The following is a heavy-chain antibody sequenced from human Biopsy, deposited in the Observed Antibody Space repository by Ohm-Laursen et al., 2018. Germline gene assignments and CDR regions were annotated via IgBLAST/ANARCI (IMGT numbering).Heavy chain of an antibody. J-gene: IGHJ4*02. Sequence: SLRLSCAASGFTVYNNYMTWVRQAPGKGLECVSRISGRGGSGASTYYADSVKGRFTISRDNSKNTLFLQMNSLRAEDTAIYYCARRDLPEFDYWGQGTLVTVSS. CDR3: ARRDLPEFDY. CDR1: GFTVYNNY. V-gene: IGHV3-23*01. CDR2: ISGRGGSGAST. D-gene: IGHD5/OR15-5a*01.